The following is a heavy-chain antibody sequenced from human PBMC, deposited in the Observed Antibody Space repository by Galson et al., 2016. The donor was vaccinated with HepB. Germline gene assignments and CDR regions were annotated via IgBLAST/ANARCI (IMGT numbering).Heavy chain of an antibody. CDR3: ARVGDAWSGYAEEDYSGMGV. CDR1: GFTFSSYA. D-gene: IGHD3-3*01. Sequence: SLRLSCAASGFTFSSYAMHWVRQAPGGGLDWVAVISYSGSDKYYAESVKGRFTISRDNFKKTLYLQMNSLRPGDTAVYYCARVGDAWSGYAEEDYSGMGVWGKGTTVTVSS. V-gene: IGHV3-30*04. CDR2: ISYSGSDK. J-gene: IGHJ6*04.